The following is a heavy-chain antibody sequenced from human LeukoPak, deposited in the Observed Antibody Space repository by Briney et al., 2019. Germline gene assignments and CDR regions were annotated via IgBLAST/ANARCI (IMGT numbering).Heavy chain of an antibody. D-gene: IGHD6-19*01. CDR1: GYTFTGYY. Sequence: ASVKVSCKASGYTFTGYYMHWVRQAPGQGLEWMRWINPNSGGTNYAQKFQGWVTMTRDTSISTAYMELSRLRSDDTAVYYCARYGYSSGSYYYYYGMDVWGQGTTVTVSS. CDR3: ARYGYSSGSYYYYYGMDV. V-gene: IGHV1-2*04. CDR2: INPNSGGT. J-gene: IGHJ6*02.